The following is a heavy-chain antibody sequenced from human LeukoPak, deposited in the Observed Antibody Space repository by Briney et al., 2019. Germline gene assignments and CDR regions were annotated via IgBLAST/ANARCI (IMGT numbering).Heavy chain of an antibody. Sequence: PGGSLRLSCAASGFTFSSYAMSWVRQAPGKGLEWVSAISGSGGSTYYADSVKGRFTISRDNSKNTLYLQMNSLRAEDTAVYYCAKSLRLPIVRGGTFDYWGQGTLVTVSS. V-gene: IGHV3-23*01. D-gene: IGHD3-10*01. CDR1: GFTFSSYA. J-gene: IGHJ4*02. CDR2: ISGSGGST. CDR3: AKSLRLPIVRGGTFDY.